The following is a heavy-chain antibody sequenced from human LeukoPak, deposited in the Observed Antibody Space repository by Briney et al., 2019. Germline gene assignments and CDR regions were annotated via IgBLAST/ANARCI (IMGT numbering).Heavy chain of an antibody. CDR3: ARELSRNGYNYRPVDY. CDR2: ISRSGKTI. Sequence: GGSLRLSCAASGFTFSDYYMSWIRQAPGKGLEWVSYISRSGKTIYYADSVKGRFTISRDNAKSTLYLQMNNLRAEDTALYYCARELSRNGYNYRPVDYWGQGTLVAVSS. D-gene: IGHD5-24*01. J-gene: IGHJ4*02. CDR1: GFTFSDYY. V-gene: IGHV3-11*04.